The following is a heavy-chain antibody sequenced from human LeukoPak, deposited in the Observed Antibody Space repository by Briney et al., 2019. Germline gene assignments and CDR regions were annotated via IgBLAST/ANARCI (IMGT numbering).Heavy chain of an antibody. Sequence: PSETLSLTCAVYGGSFSGYYWSWIRQPPGKGLEWIGEINHSGSTNYNPSLKSRVTISVDTSKNQFSLKLSSVTAADTAVYHCARGGTMVRGVIRREYYFDYWGQGTLVTVSS. CDR3: ARGGTMVRGVIRREYYFDY. V-gene: IGHV4-34*01. D-gene: IGHD3-10*01. CDR1: GGSFSGYY. J-gene: IGHJ4*02. CDR2: INHSGST.